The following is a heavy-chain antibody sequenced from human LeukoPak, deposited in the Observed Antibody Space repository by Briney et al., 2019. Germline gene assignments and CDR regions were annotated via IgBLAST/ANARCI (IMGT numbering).Heavy chain of an antibody. V-gene: IGHV4-34*01. J-gene: IGHJ4*02. Sequence: PSETLSLTCAVYGGSFSGYYWGWIRQPPGKGLEWIGSIYHSGSTYYNPSLKSRVTISVDTSKNQFSLKLSSVTAADTAVYYCARGDLFAARRGISLAYWGQGTLVTVSS. CDR1: GGSFSGYY. CDR2: IYHSGST. D-gene: IGHD6-6*01. CDR3: ARGDLFAARRGISLAY.